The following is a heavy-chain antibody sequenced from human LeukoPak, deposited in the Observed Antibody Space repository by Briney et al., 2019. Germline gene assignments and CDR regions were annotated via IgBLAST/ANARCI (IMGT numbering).Heavy chain of an antibody. V-gene: IGHV1-24*01. D-gene: IGHD4-17*01. Sequence: ASVKVSCKVSGYTLTELSTHWVRQAPGKGLEWMGGFDPEDGETIYAQKFQGRVTMTEDTSTDTAYMELSSPRSEDTAVYYCASRSVVDGDYVPFDYWGQGTLVTVSS. CDR3: ASRSVVDGDYVPFDY. CDR1: GYTLTELS. CDR2: FDPEDGET. J-gene: IGHJ4*02.